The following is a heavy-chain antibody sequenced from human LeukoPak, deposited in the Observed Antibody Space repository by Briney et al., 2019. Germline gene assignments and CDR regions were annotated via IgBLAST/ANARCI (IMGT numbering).Heavy chain of an antibody. CDR1: GYTFTSYG. CDR2: ISAYNGNT. V-gene: IGHV1-18*01. J-gene: IGHJ5*02. D-gene: IGHD6-13*01. CDR3: ARDSSSWSEDWFDP. Sequence: ASVKVSCKASGYTFTSYGISWVRQAPGQGLEWMGWISAYNGNTNYAQKLQGRVTMTTDTSTSTAYMELRSLRSGDTAVYYCARDSSSWSEDWFDPWGQGTLVTVSS.